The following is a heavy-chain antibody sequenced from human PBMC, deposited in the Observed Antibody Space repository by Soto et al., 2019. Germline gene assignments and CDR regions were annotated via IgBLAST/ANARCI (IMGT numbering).Heavy chain of an antibody. V-gene: IGHV3-23*01. J-gene: IGHJ4*02. D-gene: IGHD1-26*01. CDR2: ITGSATHT. Sequence: LRLSCAASGFTFGSYSFSWVRQAPGMGLEWVSAITGSATHTYYSDSVRGRFDVSRDNSKNTLYLQMNSLRAEDTAVYYCAQISYSGDYFPGYWGLGTLVTVSS. CDR3: AQISYSGDYFPGY. CDR1: GFTFGSYS.